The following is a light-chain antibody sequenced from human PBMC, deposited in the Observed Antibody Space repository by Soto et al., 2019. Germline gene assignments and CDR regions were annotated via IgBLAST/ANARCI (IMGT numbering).Light chain of an antibody. CDR2: GAS. CDR1: QSVSSSY. V-gene: IGKV3-20*01. J-gene: IGKJ1*01. Sequence: EIVLTQSPGTLSLSPGERATLSCRASQSVSSSYLAWYQQKLGQAPRLLMYGASSRGTGIPDRFSGSGSGTDFTLTISRVEPEDFAVYYCHHYGSSRTFGQGTKVEIQ. CDR3: HHYGSSRT.